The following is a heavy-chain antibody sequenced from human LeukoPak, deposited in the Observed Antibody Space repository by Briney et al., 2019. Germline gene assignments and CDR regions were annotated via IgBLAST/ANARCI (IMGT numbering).Heavy chain of an antibody. V-gene: IGHV3-73*01. CDR2: IRGKANSYAT. J-gene: IGHJ4*02. CDR1: GFTFSGSA. D-gene: IGHD5-18*01. CDR3: TTDQDTAMAQPFDY. Sequence: PGGSLRLSCAASGFTFSGSAMHWVRQASGKGLEWVGRIRGKANSYATAYAASVKGRFTISRDDSKNTAYLQMNSLKTEDTAVYYCTTDQDTAMAQPFDYWGQGTLVTVSS.